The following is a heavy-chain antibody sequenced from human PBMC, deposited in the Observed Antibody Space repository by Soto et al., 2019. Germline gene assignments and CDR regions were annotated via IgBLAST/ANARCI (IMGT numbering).Heavy chain of an antibody. CDR2: IYHSGST. J-gene: IGHJ4*02. V-gene: IGHV4-4*02. CDR1: GGSISSSNW. CDR3: ARAAMGGSSWPFDY. D-gene: IGHD6-13*01. Sequence: SETLSLTCAVSGGSISSSNWWSWVRQPPGKGLEWIGEIYHSGSTNYNPSLRSRVTISVDKSKNQFSLKLSSVTAADTAVYYCARAAMGGSSWPFDYWGQGTLVTVS.